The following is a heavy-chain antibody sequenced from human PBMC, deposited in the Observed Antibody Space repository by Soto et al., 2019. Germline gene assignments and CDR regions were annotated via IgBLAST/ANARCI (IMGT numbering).Heavy chain of an antibody. CDR1: GFTFSSYA. J-gene: IGHJ1*01. D-gene: IGHD2-15*01. Sequence: GESLKISCAASGFTFSSYAMSWVRQAPGKGLEWVSAISGSGGSTYYADSVKGRFTISRDNSKNTLYLQMNSLRAEDTAVYYCAKDRSVYQHWGQGTLVTVSS. CDR3: AKDRSVYQH. CDR2: ISGSGGST. V-gene: IGHV3-23*01.